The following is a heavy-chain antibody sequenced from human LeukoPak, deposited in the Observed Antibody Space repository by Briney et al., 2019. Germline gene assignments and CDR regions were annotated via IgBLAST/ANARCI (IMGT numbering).Heavy chain of an antibody. CDR1: GFTFSSYA. J-gene: IGHJ6*03. Sequence: GGPLRLSCAASGFTFSSYAMSWVRQAPGKGLEWVSAISGSGGSTYYADSVKGRFTISRDNSKNTLYLQMNSLRAEDTAVYYCASRRYPDYYYYYMDVWGKGTTVTVSS. V-gene: IGHV3-23*01. CDR2: ISGSGGST. D-gene: IGHD1-14*01. CDR3: ASRRYPDYYYYYMDV.